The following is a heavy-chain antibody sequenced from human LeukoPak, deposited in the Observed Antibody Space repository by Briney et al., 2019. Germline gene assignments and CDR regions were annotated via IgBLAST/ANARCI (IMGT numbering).Heavy chain of an antibody. CDR1: GFTFSSYA. Sequence: PGGSLRLSCAASGFTFSSYAMSWVRQAPGKGLEWVSAISGSGGSTYYADSVKGRFTISRDNSKNTLYLQMNSLRAEDTAVYYCARDPPGIAAAGTHYFDYWGQGTLVTVSS. CDR3: ARDPPGIAAAGTHYFDY. J-gene: IGHJ4*02. V-gene: IGHV3-23*01. CDR2: ISGSGGST. D-gene: IGHD6-13*01.